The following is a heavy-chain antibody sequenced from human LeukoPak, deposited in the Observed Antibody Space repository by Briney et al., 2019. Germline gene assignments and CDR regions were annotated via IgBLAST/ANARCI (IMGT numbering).Heavy chain of an antibody. Sequence: SVKVSCKASGGTFSSYAISWVRQAPGQGLEWMGRIIPILGIANYAQKFQGRVTITADKSTSTAYMELSSLRSEDTAVYYCARAYYYNSSGYKAFDIWGQGTMVTVSP. J-gene: IGHJ3*02. CDR1: GGTFSSYA. CDR2: IIPILGIA. V-gene: IGHV1-69*04. CDR3: ARAYYYNSSGYKAFDI. D-gene: IGHD3-22*01.